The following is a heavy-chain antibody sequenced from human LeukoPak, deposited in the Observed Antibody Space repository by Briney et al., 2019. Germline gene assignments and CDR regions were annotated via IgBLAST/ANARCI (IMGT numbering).Heavy chain of an antibody. Sequence: KASETLSLTCTVSGGSISSYYWSWIRQPPGKGLEWIGYIYYSGSTNYNPSLNSRVTISVDTSKNQFSLKLSSVTAADTAVYYCARVPYYDSSGYPTYYYYGMDVWGQGTTVTVSS. V-gene: IGHV4-59*01. J-gene: IGHJ6*02. CDR2: IYYSGST. CDR1: GGSISSYY. D-gene: IGHD3-22*01. CDR3: ARVPYYDSSGYPTYYYYGMDV.